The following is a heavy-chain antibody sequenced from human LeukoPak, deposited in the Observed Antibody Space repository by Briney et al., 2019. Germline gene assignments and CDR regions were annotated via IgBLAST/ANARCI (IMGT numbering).Heavy chain of an antibody. CDR3: AKDAGETGSIDY. Sequence: GSLRLSCAASGFTFDDYAMHWVRQAPGKGLEWVSLISWDGGSTYYADPVKGRFTISRDNSKDSLYLQMNSLRAEDTALYYCAKDAGETGSIDYWGQGTLVTVSS. V-gene: IGHV3-43D*04. CDR2: ISWDGGST. D-gene: IGHD3-10*01. CDR1: GFTFDDYA. J-gene: IGHJ4*02.